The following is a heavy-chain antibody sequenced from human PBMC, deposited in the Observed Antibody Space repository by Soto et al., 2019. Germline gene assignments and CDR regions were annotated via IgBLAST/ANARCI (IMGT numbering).Heavy chain of an antibody. Sequence: PGGSLRLSCAASGFTFSNYDMHWVRQATGKGLEWVSTISTAGNTYSPGSVKGRFTISRENAKNSLYLQMNSLRFDDTAVYYCARGRDSGLYYFDYWGQGT. D-gene: IGHD2-21*01. CDR1: GFTFSNYD. CDR3: ARGRDSGLYYFDY. CDR2: ISTAGNT. V-gene: IGHV3-13*01. J-gene: IGHJ4*02.